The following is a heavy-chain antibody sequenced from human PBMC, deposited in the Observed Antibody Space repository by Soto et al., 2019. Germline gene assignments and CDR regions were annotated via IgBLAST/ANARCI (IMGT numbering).Heavy chain of an antibody. D-gene: IGHD2-2*01. V-gene: IGHV4-34*01. Sequence: SETLSLTCAVYGGSFSGYYWSWIRQPPGKGLEWIGEINHSGSTNYNPSLKSRVTISVDTSKNQFSLKLSSVTAADTAVYYCARAPRAVVVPAAMSYYMDVWGKGTTVTVSS. CDR1: GGSFSGYY. CDR2: INHSGST. CDR3: ARAPRAVVVPAAMSYYMDV. J-gene: IGHJ6*03.